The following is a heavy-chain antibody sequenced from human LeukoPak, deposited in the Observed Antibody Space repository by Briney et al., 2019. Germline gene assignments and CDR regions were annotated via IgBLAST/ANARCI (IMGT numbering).Heavy chain of an antibody. D-gene: IGHD5-18*01. CDR1: GFTFSSYE. J-gene: IGHJ5*02. CDR2: ISSSGSTI. V-gene: IGHV3-48*03. Sequence: GGSLRLSCAASGFTFSSYEMNWVRPAPGKGLEWVSYISSSGSTIYYADSVKGRFTISRDNAKNSLYLQMNSLRAEDTAVYYCARVKGGYGASDPWGQGTLVTVSS. CDR3: ARVKGGYGASDP.